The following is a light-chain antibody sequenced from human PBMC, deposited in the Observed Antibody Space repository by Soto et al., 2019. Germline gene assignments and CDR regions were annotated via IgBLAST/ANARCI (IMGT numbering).Light chain of an antibody. CDR3: QQSYSSPPT. CDR2: AAS. J-gene: IGKJ1*01. V-gene: IGKV1-39*01. CDR1: QSISNH. Sequence: DIQRTQSPSSLSASVEDRVIITCRASQSISNHLNWYQQKPGKATKLLIFAASSLQSGVPSRFSGSRSGPDFTLTISSLQTEDCATYYCQQSYSSPPTFGQGTKVEIK.